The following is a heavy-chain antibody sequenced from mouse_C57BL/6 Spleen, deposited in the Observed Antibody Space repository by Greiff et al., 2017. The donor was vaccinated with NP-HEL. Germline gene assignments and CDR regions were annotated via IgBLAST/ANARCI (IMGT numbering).Heavy chain of an antibody. J-gene: IGHJ4*01. CDR1: GYAFSSYW. V-gene: IGHV1-80*01. CDR3: ARPKIYSNYDAMDY. D-gene: IGHD2-5*01. Sequence: QVQLKQSGAELVKPGASVKISCKASGYAFSSYWMNWVKQRPGKGLEWIGQIYPGDGDTNYNGKFKGKATLTADKSSSTAYMQLSSLTSEDSAVYFCARPKIYSNYDAMDYWGQGTSVTVSS. CDR2: IYPGDGDT.